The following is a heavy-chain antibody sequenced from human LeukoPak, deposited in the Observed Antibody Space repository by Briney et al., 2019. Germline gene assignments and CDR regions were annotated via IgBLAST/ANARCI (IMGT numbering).Heavy chain of an antibody. D-gene: IGHD3-16*01. J-gene: IGHJ4*02. CDR1: GFTFSSYW. CDR3: AYTNNLKY. Sequence: GGSLRLSCAASGFTFSSYWMSWVRQAPGKGLEWVANIKHDGSEKYYVDSVKGRFTISRDDAKNSLSLQMNSVRAEDTAVYYCAYTNNLKYWGQGTLVTVSS. CDR2: IKHDGSEK. V-gene: IGHV3-7*02.